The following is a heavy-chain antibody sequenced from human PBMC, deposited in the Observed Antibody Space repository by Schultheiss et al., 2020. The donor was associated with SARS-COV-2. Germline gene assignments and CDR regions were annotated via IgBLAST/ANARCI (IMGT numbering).Heavy chain of an antibody. CDR1: GFTFSSYA. D-gene: IGHD1-1*01. CDR3: ARQSRNWKNDY. V-gene: IGHV3-30*04. J-gene: IGHJ4*02. CDR2: ISYDGSNK. Sequence: GESLKISCAASGFTFSSYAMHWVRQAPGKGLEWVAVISYDGSNKYYADSVKGRFTISRDNSKNTLYLQMNSLRAEDTAVYYCARQSRNWKNDYWGQGTLVTV.